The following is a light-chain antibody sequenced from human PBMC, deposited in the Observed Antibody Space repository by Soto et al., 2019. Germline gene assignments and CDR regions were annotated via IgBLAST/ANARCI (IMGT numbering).Light chain of an antibody. CDR2: EVT. Sequence: QSALTQPASVSGSPGQSITISCTGTEVGSYNLVSWYQQQPGKAPKLTLYEVTKRPSGVSDRFSGSKSGKTASLTISGLQAEDEADYYCCSYAPSRTWVFGGGTQPTVL. J-gene: IGLJ3*02. CDR3: CSYAPSRTWV. CDR1: EVGSYNL. V-gene: IGLV2-23*02.